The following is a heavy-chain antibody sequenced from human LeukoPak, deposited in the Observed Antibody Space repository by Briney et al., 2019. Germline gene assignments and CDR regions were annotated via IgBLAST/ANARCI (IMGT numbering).Heavy chain of an antibody. Sequence: GGSLSLSCAASGFTFSSYAMSWVRQAPGKGLEWVPSVSGSGGTTYYTDSVKGRFTTSRDNAKNSLYLQMNSLRAEDTAVYYCGRDTVGVFDYWGQGTLVTVSS. CDR1: GFTFSSYA. D-gene: IGHD4-17*01. CDR3: GRDTVGVFDY. V-gene: IGHV3-23*01. J-gene: IGHJ4*02. CDR2: VSGSGGTT.